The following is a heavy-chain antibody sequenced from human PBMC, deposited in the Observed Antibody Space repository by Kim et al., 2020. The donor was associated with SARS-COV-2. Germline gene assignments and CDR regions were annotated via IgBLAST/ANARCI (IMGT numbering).Heavy chain of an antibody. J-gene: IGHJ4*02. CDR3: ARARESYYYDSSGYLDY. Sequence: SVKVSCKASGGTFSSYAISWVRQAPGQGLEWMGGIIPIFGTANYAQKFQGRVTITADESTSTAYMELSSLRSEDTAVYYCARARESYYYDSSGYLDYWGQGTLVTVSS. CDR2: IIPIFGTA. D-gene: IGHD3-22*01. V-gene: IGHV1-69*13. CDR1: GGTFSSYA.